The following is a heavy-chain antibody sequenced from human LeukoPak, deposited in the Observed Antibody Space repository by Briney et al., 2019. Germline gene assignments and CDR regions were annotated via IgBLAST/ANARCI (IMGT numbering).Heavy chain of an antibody. V-gene: IGHV3-33*01. Sequence: GRSLRLSCAASGFTFSNSGMHWVRQAPGKGLEWVALIWSDGSKKYYADSVEGRFTISRDNSKNTLYLQMNSLRAEDTAVYYCGRGVYSPRDYWGQEPWSPSPQ. CDR2: IWSDGSKK. CDR3: GRGVYSPRDY. D-gene: IGHD5-18*01. CDR1: GFTFSNSG. J-gene: IGHJ4*01.